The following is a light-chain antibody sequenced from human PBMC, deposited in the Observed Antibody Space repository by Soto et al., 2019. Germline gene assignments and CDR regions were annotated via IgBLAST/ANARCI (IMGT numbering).Light chain of an antibody. CDR2: GAS. J-gene: IGKJ1*01. CDR3: QQYNNWPPWT. Sequence: EIVMTQSPATLSVSPGERATLSCRASQSVSSNLAWYQKKPGQAPRLLIYGASTRATGIPARFSGSGSGTEVTITISSLQSEDFAVYYCQQYNNWPPWTFGQGTKVEIK. V-gene: IGKV3-15*01. CDR1: QSVSSN.